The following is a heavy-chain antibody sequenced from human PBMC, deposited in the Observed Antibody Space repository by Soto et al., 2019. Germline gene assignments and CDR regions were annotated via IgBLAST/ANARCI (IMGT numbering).Heavy chain of an antibody. D-gene: IGHD3-22*01. Sequence: GGSLRLSCAASGFTFSSYGMHWVRQAPGKGLEWVAVIWYDGSNKYYADSVKGRFTISRDNSKNTLYLQMNSLRAEDTAVYYCARDGVDYYDSSGYYSYFEYWGQGTLVTVSS. J-gene: IGHJ4*02. CDR1: GFTFSSYG. CDR3: ARDGVDYYDSSGYYSYFEY. CDR2: IWYDGSNK. V-gene: IGHV3-33*01.